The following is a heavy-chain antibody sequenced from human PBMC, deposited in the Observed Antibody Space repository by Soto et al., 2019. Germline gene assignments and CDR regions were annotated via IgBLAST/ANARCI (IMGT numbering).Heavy chain of an antibody. CDR2: ISYDGSNK. Sequence: GGSLRLSCAASGFTFSSYGMHWVRQAPGKGPEWVAVISYDGSNKYYADSVKGRFTISRDNSKNTLYLQMNSLRAEDTAVYYCAKDKVPVVVTAPFDYWGQGTLVTVSS. V-gene: IGHV3-30*18. J-gene: IGHJ4*02. CDR1: GFTFSSYG. D-gene: IGHD2-21*02. CDR3: AKDKVPVVVTAPFDY.